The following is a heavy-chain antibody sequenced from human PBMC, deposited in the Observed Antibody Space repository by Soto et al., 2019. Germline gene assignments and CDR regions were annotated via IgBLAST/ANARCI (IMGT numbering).Heavy chain of an antibody. J-gene: IGHJ5*02. V-gene: IGHV3-66*01. CDR3: ARVGYSGYDLLWFDP. D-gene: IGHD5-12*01. CDR1: GFTVSSNY. Sequence: GGSLRLSCAASGFTVSSNYMSWVRQAPGKGLEWVSVIYSGGSTYYADSVKGRFTISRDNSKNTLYLQMNSLRAEDTAVYYCARVGYSGYDLLWFDPWGQGTLVTVSS. CDR2: IYSGGST.